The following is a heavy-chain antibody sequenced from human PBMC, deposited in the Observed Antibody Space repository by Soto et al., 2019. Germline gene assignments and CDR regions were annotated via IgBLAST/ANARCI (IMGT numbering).Heavy chain of an antibody. V-gene: IGHV3-64D*06. Sequence: PGGSLRLSCSASGFTFSSNAMHWVRQAPGKGLEFVSAITYNADTTYYADSVKGRFTISRDNSKNTLYLQMSSLRPEDTAVCYCVRQNDYYHYGMDVWGQGTTVTVSS. CDR2: ITYNADTT. D-gene: IGHD1-1*01. CDR3: VRQNDYYHYGMDV. J-gene: IGHJ6*02. CDR1: GFTFSSNA.